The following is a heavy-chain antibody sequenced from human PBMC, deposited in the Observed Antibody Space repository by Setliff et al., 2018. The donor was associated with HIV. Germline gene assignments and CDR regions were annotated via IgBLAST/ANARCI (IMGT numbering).Heavy chain of an antibody. CDR1: GGSFSNYY. D-gene: IGHD3-22*01. J-gene: IGHJ5*02. CDR3: ASRIYYYDESRVLREEGFVP. Sequence: SETLSLTCTVYGGSFSNYYTNWIRQPPGKGLEWIGELPPSGTTRPNPSLQSRVIISLDTSKNQFSLKLTPVTAADTAMYYCASRIYYYDESRVLREEGFVPWGQGTLVTVSS. CDR2: LPPSGTT. V-gene: IGHV4-34*01.